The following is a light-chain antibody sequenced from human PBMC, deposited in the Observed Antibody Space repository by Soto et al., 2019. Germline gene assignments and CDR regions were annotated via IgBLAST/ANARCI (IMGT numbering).Light chain of an antibody. CDR3: QQYGTSRA. J-gene: IGKJ1*01. CDR1: QSVSRNY. Sequence: EIVLTQSPGTLSLSPGERATLSCRASQSVSRNYLAWYQQKPGRAPRLLIYGVSSRAADIPDRFSGSGSGTDFTLTISRLESEDLAVYYCQQYGTSRAFGQGAKVEIK. V-gene: IGKV3-20*01. CDR2: GVS.